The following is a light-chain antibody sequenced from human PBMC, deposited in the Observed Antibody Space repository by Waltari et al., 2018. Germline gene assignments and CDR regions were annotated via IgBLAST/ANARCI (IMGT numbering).Light chain of an antibody. CDR3: AAYTSTNTVI. J-gene: IGLJ2*01. CDR1: NSDIGYYNY. V-gene: IGLV2-14*01. Sequence: QSALTQPASVSGSPGQSITISCTGTNSDIGYYNYASWYQQYPGKAPNLMIFDVTRWPSGVSHRFSGSKSGNTASLTISGLQAEDEADYFCAAYTSTNTVIFGGGTKVTVL. CDR2: DVT.